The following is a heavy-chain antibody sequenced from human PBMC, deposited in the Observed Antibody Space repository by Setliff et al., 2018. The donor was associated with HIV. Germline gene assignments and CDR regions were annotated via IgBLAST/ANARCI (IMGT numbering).Heavy chain of an antibody. CDR1: GGTFTSYV. D-gene: IGHD1-26*01. V-gene: IGHV1-69*10. J-gene: IGHJ6*02. Sequence: GASVKVSCKASGGTFTSYVISWVRQAPGQGLEWMGGIIPILGIASYSQKSQGRVTITADKSTSTAYMELSSLRSEDTAVYYCARPQWELGVDYYGMDVWGQGTTVTVSS. CDR2: IIPILGIA. CDR3: ARPQWELGVDYYGMDV.